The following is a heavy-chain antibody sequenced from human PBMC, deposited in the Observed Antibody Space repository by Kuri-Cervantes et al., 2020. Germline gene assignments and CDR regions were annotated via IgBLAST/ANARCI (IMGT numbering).Heavy chain of an antibody. J-gene: IGHJ4*02. D-gene: IGHD3-3*01. CDR1: GFTFSSYS. V-gene: IGHV3-7*01. CDR3: ARDRTITIFGVVIPFFDY. Sequence: GGSLRLSCAASGFTFSSYSMNWVRQAPGKGLEWVANIKQDGSEKYYVDSVKGRFTISRDNAKNSLYLQMNSLRAEDTAVYYCARDRTITIFGVVIPFFDYWGQGTLVTVSS. CDR2: IKQDGSEK.